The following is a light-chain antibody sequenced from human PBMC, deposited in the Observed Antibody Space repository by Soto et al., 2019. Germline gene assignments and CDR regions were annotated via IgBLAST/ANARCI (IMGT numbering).Light chain of an antibody. V-gene: IGLV2-14*01. J-gene: IGLJ1*01. CDR1: SSDVGGYNY. Sequence: QSALNQPASVSGSPGQSITISCTGTSSDVGGYNYVSWYQQQPGKAPKFMIYDVTNRPSGVSNRFSGSKSGNTASLTISGLQADDEADYYCCSYTTSNTRQIVFGTGTKVTVL. CDR2: DVT. CDR3: CSYTTSNTRQIV.